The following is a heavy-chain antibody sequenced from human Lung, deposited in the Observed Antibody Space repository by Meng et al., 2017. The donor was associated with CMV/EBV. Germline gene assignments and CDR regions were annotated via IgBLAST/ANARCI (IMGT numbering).Heavy chain of an antibody. CDR3: ARDRFEDYDFWSGYSLTDYYGMDV. V-gene: IGHV3-7*01. J-gene: IGHJ6*02. CDR2: IKQDGSEK. Sequence: GGSLRPXXAASGFTFSSYWMSWVRQAPGKGPEWVANIKQDGSEKYYVDSVKGRFTISRDEAKNSLYLQMNSLRAEDTAVYYCARDRFEDYDFWSGYSLTDYYGMDVWGQGXTVTVSS. CDR1: GFTFSSYW. D-gene: IGHD3-3*01.